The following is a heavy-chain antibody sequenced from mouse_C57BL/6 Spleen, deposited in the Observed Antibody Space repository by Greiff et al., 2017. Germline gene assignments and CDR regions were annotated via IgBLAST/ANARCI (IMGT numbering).Heavy chain of an antibody. Sequence: EVMLVESGPELVKPGASVKISCKASGYSFTGYYMNWVKQSPEKSLEWIGEINPSTGGTTYNQKFKAKATLTVDKSSSPAYMQLKSLTSEDSAVYYCARREGYAMDYWGQGTSVTVSS. CDR3: ARREGYAMDY. V-gene: IGHV1-42*01. CDR2: INPSTGGT. J-gene: IGHJ4*01. CDR1: GYSFTGYY.